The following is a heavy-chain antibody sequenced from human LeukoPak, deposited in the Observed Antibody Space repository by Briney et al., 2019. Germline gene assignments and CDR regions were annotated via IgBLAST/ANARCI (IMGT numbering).Heavy chain of an antibody. J-gene: IGHJ6*02. Sequence: GGSLRLSCAASGFTVSSNYMSWVRQAPGKGLEWVSVIYSGGSTYYADSVKGRFTISRDNSKNTLYLQMNSLRAEDTAVYYCARDAPRTSRNRHYYYYHGMDVWGQGTTVTVSS. V-gene: IGHV3-66*01. CDR1: GFTVSSNY. D-gene: IGHD3-3*02. CDR2: IYSGGST. CDR3: ARDAPRTSRNRHYYYYHGMDV.